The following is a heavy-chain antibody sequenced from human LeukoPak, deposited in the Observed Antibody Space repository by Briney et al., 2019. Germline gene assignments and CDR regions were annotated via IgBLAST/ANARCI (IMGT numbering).Heavy chain of an antibody. V-gene: IGHV4-59*01. J-gene: IGHJ6*03. CDR1: GGSFSGYY. Sequence: SETLSLTCGVYGGSFSGYYWNWIRQPPGKGLEWIGDIYYSGSTNYNPSLKSRVTISVDTSKNQFSLKLSSVTAADTAVYYCARGRSSMVRGYYYYYMDVWGKGTTVTISS. D-gene: IGHD3-10*01. CDR2: IYYSGST. CDR3: ARGRSSMVRGYYYYYMDV.